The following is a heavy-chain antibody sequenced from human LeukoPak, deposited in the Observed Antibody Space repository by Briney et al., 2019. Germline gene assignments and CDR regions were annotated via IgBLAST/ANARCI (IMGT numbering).Heavy chain of an antibody. J-gene: IGHJ2*01. Sequence: GGSLRLSCAASGFIFSSYGIHWVRQAPGKGLEWVAVIWYDGSNKYYADSVKGRFTLSRDNAKNSLYLQMNSLRAEDTAVYYCARDPGCSGGRCYAWYFDLWGRGTLVTVSS. D-gene: IGHD2-15*01. V-gene: IGHV3-33*01. CDR2: IWYDGSNK. CDR1: GFIFSSYG. CDR3: ARDPGCSGGRCYAWYFDL.